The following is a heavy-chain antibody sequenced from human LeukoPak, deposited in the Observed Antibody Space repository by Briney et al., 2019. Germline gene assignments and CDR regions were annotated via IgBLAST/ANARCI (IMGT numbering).Heavy chain of an antibody. V-gene: IGHV3-15*01. Sequence: GGSRGLPCEPSEFLSINAWMSWVRKPPGKGREWVGRIKRKIDVGTPDYAAPVKDRFTISRDDSKNTLYLQMNSLKTEDTAVYYCTARGDTYYYDSSGYHESYFDYWGQGTLVTVSP. CDR2: IKRKIDVGTP. J-gene: IGHJ4*02. CDR1: EFLSINAW. D-gene: IGHD3-22*01. CDR3: TARGDTYYYDSSGYHESYFDY.